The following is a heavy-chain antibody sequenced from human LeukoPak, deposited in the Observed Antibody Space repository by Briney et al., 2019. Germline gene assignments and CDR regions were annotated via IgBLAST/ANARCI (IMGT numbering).Heavy chain of an antibody. J-gene: IGHJ3*02. CDR2: IYYSGST. D-gene: IGHD3-9*01. CDR1: GGSISSYY. V-gene: IGHV4-59*08. Sequence: SENLSITCTVSGGSISSYYWSWIRQPPGKGLEWIGYIYYSGSTNYNPSLKSRVTISVDTSKNQFSLKLSSVTAADTAVYYCARLNYDMDDAFDIWGQGTMVTVSS. CDR3: ARLNYDMDDAFDI.